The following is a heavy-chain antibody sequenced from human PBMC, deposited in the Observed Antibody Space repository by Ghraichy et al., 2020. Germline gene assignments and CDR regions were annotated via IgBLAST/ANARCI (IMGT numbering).Heavy chain of an antibody. J-gene: IGHJ4*02. CDR3: AKTGDSSGWNYFDH. CDR2: VGGSSGVR. D-gene: IGHD7-27*01. CDR1: GFAFSSYA. Sequence: GESLNISCAASGFAFSSYAMNWVRQAPGKGLEWVSVVGGSSGVRYYSDSVKGRFTISRDNSKNTVYLEMNSLRADDTAFYFCAKTGDSSGWNYFDHWGQGTLVTVSS. V-gene: IGHV3-23*01.